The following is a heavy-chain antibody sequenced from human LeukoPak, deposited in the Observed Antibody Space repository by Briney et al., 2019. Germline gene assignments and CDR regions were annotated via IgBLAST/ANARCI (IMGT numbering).Heavy chain of an antibody. V-gene: IGHV1-69*04. Sequence: GASVKVSCKASGYTFTSYGISWVRQAPGQGLEWMGRIIPILGIANYAQKFQGRVTITADKSTSTAYMELSSLRSEDTAVYYCASFKYVFGDFWSGPPKNDAFDIWGQGTMVTVSS. J-gene: IGHJ3*02. CDR2: IIPILGIA. D-gene: IGHD3-3*01. CDR3: ASFKYVFGDFWSGPPKNDAFDI. CDR1: GYTFTSYG.